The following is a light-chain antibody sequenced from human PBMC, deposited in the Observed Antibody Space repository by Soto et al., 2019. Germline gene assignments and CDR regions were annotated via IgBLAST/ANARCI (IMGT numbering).Light chain of an antibody. Sequence: DIVMTQSPDSLAVSLGERATINCKSSQSVLYNSNNKNYFAWYQQRPGQPPKLLIYWASTRESGVPDRFSGSGSRTDFTLTINNVQAEDVGIYYCQQYSRTPTYTFGQGTKLEIK. J-gene: IGKJ2*01. CDR1: QSVLYNSNNKNY. V-gene: IGKV4-1*01. CDR3: QQYSRTPTYT. CDR2: WAS.